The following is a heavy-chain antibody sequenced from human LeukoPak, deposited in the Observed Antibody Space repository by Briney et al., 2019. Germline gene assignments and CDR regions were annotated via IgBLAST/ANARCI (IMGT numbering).Heavy chain of an antibody. V-gene: IGHV4-59*01. CDR2: IYYSGST. CDR3: ARAGPGTSSGLGGYPPDYYYYMDV. Sequence: SETLSLTCTVSGGSISSYYWSWIRQPPGKGLEWNGYIYYSGSTNYNPSLKSRVTISVDTSKNQFSLKLSSVTAADTAVYYCARAGPGTSSGLGGYPPDYYYYMDVWGKGTTVTVSS. J-gene: IGHJ6*03. D-gene: IGHD3-22*01. CDR1: GGSISSYY.